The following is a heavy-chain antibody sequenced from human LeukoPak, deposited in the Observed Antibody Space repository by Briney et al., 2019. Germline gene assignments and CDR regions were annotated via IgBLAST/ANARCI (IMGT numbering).Heavy chain of an antibody. CDR1: GGSISRYY. CDR2: IYYSGST. Sequence: SETLSLTCTVSGGSISRYYWHWIRQPPGKGLEWIGYIYYSGSTNYNPSLKSRVTISVDTSRNQFSLKLQSVTAADTAVYYCARDRGRATWFDPWGQGTAVTVSS. V-gene: IGHV4-59*01. D-gene: IGHD3-10*01. J-gene: IGHJ5*02. CDR3: ARDRGRATWFDP.